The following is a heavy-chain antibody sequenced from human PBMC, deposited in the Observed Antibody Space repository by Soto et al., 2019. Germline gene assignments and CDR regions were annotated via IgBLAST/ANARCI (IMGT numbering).Heavy chain of an antibody. V-gene: IGHV1-18*01. Sequence: ASVKVSCKTSGYTFTRNGISWVRQAPGQGLEWMGWISPKSGSIKYAQKFQGRVVMTTDTSTSTAYMELRSLRSDDTAVYYCVKDRDSNSWPSRDVWGPGTTVTVSS. CDR3: VKDRDSNSWPSRDV. J-gene: IGHJ6*02. CDR2: ISPKSGSI. D-gene: IGHD3-22*01. CDR1: GYTFTRNG.